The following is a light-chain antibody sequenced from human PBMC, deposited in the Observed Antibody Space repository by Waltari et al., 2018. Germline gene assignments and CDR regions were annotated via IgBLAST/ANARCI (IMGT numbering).Light chain of an antibody. Sequence: QPVLTQSSSASPPLGSSVKLTCTLTSGHGGYIIPWHQQHPEKAPRYLMKLEGSGSYNKGSGVPDRFSGSSSGADRYLTISNLQSEDEADYYCETWDSNIVVFGGGTKLTVL. CDR3: ETWDSNIVV. CDR2: LEGSGSY. V-gene: IGLV4-60*03. CDR1: SGHGGYI. J-gene: IGLJ2*01.